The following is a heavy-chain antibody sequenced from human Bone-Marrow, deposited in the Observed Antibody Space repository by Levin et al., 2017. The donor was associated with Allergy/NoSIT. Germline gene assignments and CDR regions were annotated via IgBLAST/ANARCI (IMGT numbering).Heavy chain of an antibody. Sequence: LSLTCAASGFTFSSYGMHWVRPAPGKGLEWVAVIWYDGSNKYYADSVKGRFTISRDNSKNTLYLQMNSLRAEDTAVYYCARGNLNYYMDVWGKGTTVTVSS. J-gene: IGHJ6*03. D-gene: IGHD1-14*01. CDR2: IWYDGSNK. CDR3: ARGNLNYYMDV. CDR1: GFTFSSYG. V-gene: IGHV3-33*01.